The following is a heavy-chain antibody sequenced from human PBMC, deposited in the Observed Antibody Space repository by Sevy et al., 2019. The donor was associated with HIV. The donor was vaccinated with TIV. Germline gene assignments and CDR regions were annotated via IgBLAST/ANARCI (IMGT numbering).Heavy chain of an antibody. CDR1: GGSVNNYY. V-gene: IGHV4-59*02. CDR2: IYYTGTT. CDR3: ARGGLTTFDY. D-gene: IGHD4-4*01. J-gene: IGHJ4*02. Sequence: SETLSLTCSVSGGSVNNYYWSWVRQPPGKALEWIGYIYYTGTTHYNPSLKSRVTISIDTSKNQVSLRLSSVTAADTAFYYCARGGLTTFDYWGQGTLVTVSS.